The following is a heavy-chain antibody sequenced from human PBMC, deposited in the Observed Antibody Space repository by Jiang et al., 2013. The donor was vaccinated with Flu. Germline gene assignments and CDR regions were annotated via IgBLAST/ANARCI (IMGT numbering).Heavy chain of an antibody. Sequence: GPGLVKPSQTLSLTCTVSGGSISSGGYYWSWIRQHPGKGLEWIGYIYYSGSTYYNPSLKSRVTISVDTSKNQFSLKLSSVTAADTAVYYCARVAGIAAAVDYWGQGTLVTVSS. D-gene: IGHD6-13*01. V-gene: IGHV4-31*03. CDR2: IYYSGST. J-gene: IGHJ4*02. CDR1: GGSISSGGYY. CDR3: ARVAGIAAAVDY.